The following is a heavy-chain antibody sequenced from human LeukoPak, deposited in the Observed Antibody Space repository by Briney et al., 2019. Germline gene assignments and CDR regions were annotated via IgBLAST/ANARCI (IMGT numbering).Heavy chain of an antibody. V-gene: IGHV4-34*01. J-gene: IGHJ4*02. Sequence: LETLSLTCAVYGGSFSGYYWSWIRQPPGKGLEWIGEINHSGSTNYNPSLKSRVTISVDTSKNQFSLKLSSVTAADTAVYYCARSYYGSGSYSPFDYWGQGTLVTVSS. CDR1: GGSFSGYY. CDR2: INHSGST. D-gene: IGHD3-10*01. CDR3: ARSYYGSGSYSPFDY.